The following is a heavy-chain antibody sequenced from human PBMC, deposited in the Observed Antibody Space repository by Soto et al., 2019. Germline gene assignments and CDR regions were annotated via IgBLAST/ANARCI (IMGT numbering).Heavy chain of an antibody. J-gene: IGHJ3*02. D-gene: IGHD1-1*01. Sequence: SVKVSCKASGGTFSSYAISWVRQAPGQGLEWMGGIIPIFGTANYAQKFQGRVTITADESTSTAYMELSSLRSGDTAVYYCARDPPGWKAFDIWGQGTMVTVSS. V-gene: IGHV1-69*13. CDR2: IIPIFGTA. CDR3: ARDPPGWKAFDI. CDR1: GGTFSSYA.